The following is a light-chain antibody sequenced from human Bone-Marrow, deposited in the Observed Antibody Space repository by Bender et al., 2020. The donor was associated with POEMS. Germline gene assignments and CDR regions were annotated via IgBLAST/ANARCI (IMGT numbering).Light chain of an antibody. V-gene: IGLV1-40*01. J-gene: IGLJ2*01. CDR2: GYN. CDR1: SSNTGSGYD. CDR3: CTYAGSRL. Sequence: QSLLTQAPSASGTPGQSVTLSCTGSSSNTGSGYDINWYQHLPGTAPKLLIYGYNNRPSGVPDRFSGSKSGNTASLTISGLQAEDEADYYCCTYAGSRLFGGGTKLTVL.